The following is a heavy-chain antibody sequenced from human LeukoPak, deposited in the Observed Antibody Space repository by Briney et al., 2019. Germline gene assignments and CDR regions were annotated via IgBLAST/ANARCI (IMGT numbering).Heavy chain of an antibody. CDR2: IYTSGST. CDR3: ARLAVGSPFDC. Sequence: PSETLSLTCTVSGGSISSYYWSWIRQPAGKGLEWIGRIYTSGSTYYNPSLKSRVTISVDTSKNQFSLKLSSLTAADTAVYYCARLAVGSPFDCWGQGTLVTVSS. CDR1: GGSISSYY. V-gene: IGHV4-4*07. D-gene: IGHD6-19*01. J-gene: IGHJ4*02.